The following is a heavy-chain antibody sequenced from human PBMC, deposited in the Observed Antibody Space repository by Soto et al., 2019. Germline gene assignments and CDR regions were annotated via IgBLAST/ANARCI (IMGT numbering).Heavy chain of an antibody. V-gene: IGHV4-30-4*01. CDR2: IYYSGST. Sequence: SSETLSLTCTVSGGSISSGDYYWSWIRQPPGKGLEWIGYIYYSGSTYYNPSLKSRVTISVDTSKNQFSLKLSSVTAADTAVYYCARAAAEYYYYGMDVWGQGTTVTVSS. CDR3: ARAAAEYYYYGMDV. J-gene: IGHJ6*02. CDR1: GGSISSGDYY. D-gene: IGHD6-13*01.